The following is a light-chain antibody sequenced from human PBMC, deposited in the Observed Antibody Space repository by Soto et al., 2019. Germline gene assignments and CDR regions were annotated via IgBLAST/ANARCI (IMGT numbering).Light chain of an antibody. Sequence: EIVLTQSPGTLSLSPGERTTLSCRASQSVRSTYLAWYQQRPGQAPRLLIYGETSRATGIPDRFQGSGSGTDFTLTISRLEPEDFAVYFCQQYGSTPLTFGQGTKVEIK. CDR1: QSVRSTY. J-gene: IGKJ1*01. CDR3: QQYGSTPLT. CDR2: GET. V-gene: IGKV3-20*01.